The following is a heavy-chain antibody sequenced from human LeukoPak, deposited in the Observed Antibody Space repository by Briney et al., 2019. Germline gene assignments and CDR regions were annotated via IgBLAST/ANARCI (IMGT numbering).Heavy chain of an antibody. V-gene: IGHV4-61*02. CDR2: MYTSGST. J-gene: IGHJ4*02. CDR3: ARTLGSESYSLIYT. CDR1: GGSISSGSYY. Sequence: PSETLSLTCTVSGGSISSGSYYWSWIRQPAGKGLEWIGCMYTSGSTNYNPSLNSRVTISLDTSKNQFSLKLSSVTAADTAVYYCARTLGSESYSLIYTWGQGTLVIVSS. D-gene: IGHD3-10*01.